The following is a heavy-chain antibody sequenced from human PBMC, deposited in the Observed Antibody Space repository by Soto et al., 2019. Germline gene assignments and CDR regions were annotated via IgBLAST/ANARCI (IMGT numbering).Heavy chain of an antibody. J-gene: IGHJ3*02. V-gene: IGHV1-8*01. D-gene: IGHD2-15*01. CDR3: ARGRSVVDLFDI. Sequence: ASVKVSCKASGGTFTSYDINWVRQATGQGLEWMGWMNPNSGNTGYAQKFQGRVTMTRNTSISTAYMELSSLRSEVTAVYYCARGRSVVDLFDIWGQGTMVTVSS. CDR2: MNPNSGNT. CDR1: GGTFTSYD.